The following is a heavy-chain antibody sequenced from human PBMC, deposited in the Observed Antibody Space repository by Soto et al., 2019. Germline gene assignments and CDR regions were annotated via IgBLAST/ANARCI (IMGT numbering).Heavy chain of an antibody. D-gene: IGHD3-3*01. J-gene: IGHJ4*02. CDR3: VRGNYADY. V-gene: IGHV1-18*01. CDR1: GYTFTSYG. Sequence: GVPVKVSCKASGYTFTSYGISWVRQAPGQGLEWMGWISAYNGNTNYAQKLQGRVTMTTDTSTSKAYMELRSLRSEDTAVYYCVRGNYADYWGQGTLVTVSS. CDR2: ISAYNGNT.